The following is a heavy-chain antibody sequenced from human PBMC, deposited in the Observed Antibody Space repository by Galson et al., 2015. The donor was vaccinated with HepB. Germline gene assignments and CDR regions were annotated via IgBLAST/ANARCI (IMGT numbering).Heavy chain of an antibody. Sequence: CAISGDSVSSNSAAWNWIRQSPSRGLEWLGRTYYRSKWYNDYAVSVKSRITINPDTSKNQFSLQLNSVTPEDTAVYYCARESVSRQWLVRGNFDYWGQGTLVTVSS. J-gene: IGHJ4*02. D-gene: IGHD6-19*01. CDR1: GDSVSSNSAA. CDR2: TYYRSKWYN. V-gene: IGHV6-1*01. CDR3: ARESVSRQWLVRGNFDY.